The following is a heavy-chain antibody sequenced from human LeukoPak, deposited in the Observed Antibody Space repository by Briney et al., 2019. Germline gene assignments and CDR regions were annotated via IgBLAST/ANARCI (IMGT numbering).Heavy chain of an antibody. CDR2: IRYDGKTE. CDR3: AKDLNTVVVQYFDS. CDR1: GFPFSSYG. Sequence: PGGSLRLSCTGSGFPFSSYGMHWVRQTPGRGLEWVAFIRYDGKTEYYADSVKGRFTIAREDSHSTVHLHMKDLRPDDAAVYFCAKDLNTVVVQYFDSWGQGTLVSVSS. V-gene: IGHV3-30*02. J-gene: IGHJ4*02. D-gene: IGHD2-15*01.